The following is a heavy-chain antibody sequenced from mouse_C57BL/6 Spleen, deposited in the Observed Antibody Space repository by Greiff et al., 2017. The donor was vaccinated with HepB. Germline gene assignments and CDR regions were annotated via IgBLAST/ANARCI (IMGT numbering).Heavy chain of an antibody. V-gene: IGHV1-15*01. CDR1: GYTFTDYE. Sequence: QVQLQQSGAELVRPGASVTLSCKASGYTFTDYEMHWVKQTPVHGLEWIGAIDPETGGTAYNQKFKGKAILTADKSSSTAYMELRSLTSEDSAVYYCTRGSMRGKGDYFDYWGQGTTLTVSS. CDR2: IDPETGGT. J-gene: IGHJ2*01. CDR3: TRGSMRGKGDYFDY. D-gene: IGHD2-10*02.